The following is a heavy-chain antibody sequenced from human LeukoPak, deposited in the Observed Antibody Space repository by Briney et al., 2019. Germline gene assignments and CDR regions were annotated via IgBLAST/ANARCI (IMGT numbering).Heavy chain of an antibody. D-gene: IGHD4-11*01. CDR1: GGSISTYY. V-gene: IGHV4-4*09. Sequence: SETLSLTCTVSGGSISTYYWSWIRQPPGKGLGWIGYISTSGSTNYSPSLKSRVTISVDTSKNQLSLKLSSVTAADTAVYYCATFYSNSLYFDYWGQGTLVTVSS. CDR3: ATFYSNSLYFDY. CDR2: ISTSGST. J-gene: IGHJ4*02.